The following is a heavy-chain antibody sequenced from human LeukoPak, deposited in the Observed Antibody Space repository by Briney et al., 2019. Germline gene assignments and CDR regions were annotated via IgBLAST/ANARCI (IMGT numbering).Heavy chain of an antibody. D-gene: IGHD3-22*01. CDR1: GGSISNYY. CDR2: IYYSGST. J-gene: IGHJ3*02. V-gene: IGHV4-59*08. Sequence: SETLSLTCTVSGGSISNYYWSWIRQPPGKELEWIGYIYYSGSTNYNPSLTGRVTISVDTSKNQFSLNLSSVTAADTAMYYWARPSRTGSGWDAFDIWGQGTMVTVSS. CDR3: ARPSRTGSGWDAFDI.